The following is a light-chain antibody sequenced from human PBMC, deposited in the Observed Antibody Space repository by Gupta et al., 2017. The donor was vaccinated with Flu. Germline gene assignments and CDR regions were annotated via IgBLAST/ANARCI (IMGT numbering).Light chain of an antibody. CDR2: GNS. J-gene: IGLJ2*01. CDR1: SSNIGEDYD. CDR3: QSYDNSRSGVV. V-gene: IGLV1-40*01. Sequence: QSVLTQPPSAYAAPGPRVTLSCTASSSNIGEDYDVHWYQQCPGTAPKLLIYGNSNRPSGVPDRFSGSKSGTSAALAITGLQAEDEADYYCQSYDNSRSGVVFGGGTKLTVL.